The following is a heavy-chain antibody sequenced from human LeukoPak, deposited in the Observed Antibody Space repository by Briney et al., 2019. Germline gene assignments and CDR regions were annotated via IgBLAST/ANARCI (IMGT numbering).Heavy chain of an antibody. CDR1: GGSISSYY. D-gene: IGHD2-2*01. CDR3: AREGRSSTSGY. J-gene: IGHJ4*02. V-gene: IGHV4-4*07. Sequence: PSETLSLTCTVSGGSISSYYWTWIRQPAGKGLEWIGRISSSGSTNYNPSLKSRVTMSVDASKNQFSLKLTSVTAADTAVYYCAREGRSSTSGYWGQGTLVSVSS. CDR2: ISSSGST.